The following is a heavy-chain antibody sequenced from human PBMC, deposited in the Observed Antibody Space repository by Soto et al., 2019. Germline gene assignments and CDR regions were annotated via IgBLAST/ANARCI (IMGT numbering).Heavy chain of an antibody. CDR3: ARHMWRAYFDY. CDR1: GGTFSSYA. D-gene: IGHD2-21*01. CDR2: IIPIFGTA. J-gene: IGHJ4*02. Sequence: GASVEVSCKASGGTFSSYAISWVRQAPGQGLEWMGGIIPIFGTANYAQKFQGRVTITADESTSTAYMELSSLRSEDTAVYYCARHMWRAYFDYWGQGTLVTVSS. V-gene: IGHV1-69*13.